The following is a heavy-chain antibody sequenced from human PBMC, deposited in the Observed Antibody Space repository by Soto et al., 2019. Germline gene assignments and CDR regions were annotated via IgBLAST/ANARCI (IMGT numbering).Heavy chain of an antibody. CDR1: GGSISSGGYY. Sequence: SETLSLTCTVSGGSISSGGYYWSWIRQHPGKGLEWIGYIYYSGSTYYNPSLKSRVTISVDTSKNQFSLKLSSVTAADTAVYYCARDRSGYDSCGYYPSEYYFDFWGQGTLVTVSS. CDR2: IYYSGST. J-gene: IGHJ4*02. CDR3: ARDRSGYDSCGYYPSEYYFDF. D-gene: IGHD3-22*01. V-gene: IGHV4-31*03.